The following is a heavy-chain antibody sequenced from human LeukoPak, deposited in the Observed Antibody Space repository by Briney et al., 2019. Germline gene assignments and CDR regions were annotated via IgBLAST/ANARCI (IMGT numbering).Heavy chain of an antibody. Sequence: GGSLRLSCAASGFTVSNNYMSWVRQAPGKGLEWVSIIYSGGSTDYADPVKGRFTTSRDNSKNTLYLQMNSLRVEDTAVYYCARSSSGYYGDDYWGQGTLVTVSS. CDR1: GFTVSNNY. CDR3: ARSSSGYYGDDY. J-gene: IGHJ4*02. V-gene: IGHV3-66*01. D-gene: IGHD3-22*01. CDR2: IYSGGST.